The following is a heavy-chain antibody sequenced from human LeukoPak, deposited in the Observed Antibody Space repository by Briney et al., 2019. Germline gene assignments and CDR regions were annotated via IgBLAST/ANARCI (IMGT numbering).Heavy chain of an antibody. Sequence: SETLSLTCTVSGGSISSYYWSWIRQPPGKGLEWIGYIYYSGSTSYNPSLKSRVTISVDTSKKQFSLKLSSVTAADTAFYYCARYIVSYPHDASDIWGQGTMVTVSS. CDR2: IYYSGST. V-gene: IGHV4-59*01. CDR3: ARYIVSYPHDASDI. D-gene: IGHD1-26*01. CDR1: GGSISSYY. J-gene: IGHJ3*02.